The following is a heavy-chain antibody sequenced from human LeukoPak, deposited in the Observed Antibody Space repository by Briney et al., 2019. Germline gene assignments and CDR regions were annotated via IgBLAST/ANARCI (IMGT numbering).Heavy chain of an antibody. CDR1: GGSISSGGYY. CDR2: IYYSGST. CDR3: AREGSSSSYFDY. Sequence: SETLSLTCTVSGGSISSGGYYWSWIRQHPGKGLEWIGYIYYSGSTNYNPSLKSRVTISVDTSKNQFSLKLSSVTAADTAVYYCAREGSSSSYFDYWGQGTLVTVSS. J-gene: IGHJ4*02. V-gene: IGHV4-61*08. D-gene: IGHD6-6*01.